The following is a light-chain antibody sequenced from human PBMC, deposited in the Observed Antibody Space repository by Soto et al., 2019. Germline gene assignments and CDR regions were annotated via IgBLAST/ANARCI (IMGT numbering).Light chain of an antibody. J-gene: IGKJ4*01. V-gene: IGKV2-28*01. CDR1: QSLLHRDGYNY. CDR3: MQALPTPLT. Sequence: DIVMTQSPVSLPVTPGEPASITCRSRQSLLHRDGYNYLDRYLQKPGQSPHLLIDLGSNRASGVPARFSGSGSGTDFTLKISRVAAEDVGVYYCMQALPTPLTFGGGTKVEIK. CDR2: LGS.